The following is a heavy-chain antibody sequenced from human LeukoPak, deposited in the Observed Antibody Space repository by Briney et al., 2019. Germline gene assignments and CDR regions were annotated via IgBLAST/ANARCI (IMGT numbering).Heavy chain of an antibody. CDR3: ARSTKRIAAAVGWFDP. Sequence: PSETLSLTCTVSGGSISSGSYYWSWIRQPAGKGLEWIGRIYTSGSTNYNPSLKSRVTISVDTSKNQFSLKLSSVTAADTAVYYCARSTKRIAAAVGWFDPWGQGTLVTVSS. D-gene: IGHD6-13*01. V-gene: IGHV4-61*02. CDR2: IYTSGST. CDR1: GGSISSGSYY. J-gene: IGHJ5*02.